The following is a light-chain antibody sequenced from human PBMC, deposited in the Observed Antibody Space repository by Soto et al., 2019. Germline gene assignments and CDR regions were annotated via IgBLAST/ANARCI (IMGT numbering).Light chain of an antibody. CDR1: QGISSY. CDR3: QPYNIYPLI. CDR2: AAS. J-gene: IGKJ4*01. Sequence: AIRMTQSPSSLSASTGDRVTITCRASQGISSYLAWYQQKPGKAPKLLIYAASTLQSGVPSRFSGSGSGTDFTLTISCLQSEDFATYYCQPYNIYPLIFGGGTQVEIK. V-gene: IGKV1-8*01.